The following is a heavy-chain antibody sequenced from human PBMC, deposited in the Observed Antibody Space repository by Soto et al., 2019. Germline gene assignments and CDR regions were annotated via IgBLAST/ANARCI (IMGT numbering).Heavy chain of an antibody. D-gene: IGHD6-13*01. V-gene: IGHV3-23*01. J-gene: IGHJ4*02. CDR1: GFTFSNYA. Sequence: GGSLRLSCAVSGFTFSNYAMGWVRQAPGKGLEWVSGISGNGAGTFYADSVKGRFTISRGISKNTLYLQMSSLRVEDTAVYYCAKGGTLYSSTWFNYWGQGTLVTVS. CDR3: AKGGTLYSSTWFNY. CDR2: ISGNGAGT.